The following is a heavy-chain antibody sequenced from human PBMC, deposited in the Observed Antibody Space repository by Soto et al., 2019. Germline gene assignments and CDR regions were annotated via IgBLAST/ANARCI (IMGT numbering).Heavy chain of an antibody. V-gene: IGHV4-34*01. CDR3: ARVAGITGTAGFDY. J-gene: IGHJ4*02. CDR1: GGNFSGYY. CDR2: INHSGST. Sequence: PSETKCLTCAVYGGNFSGYYWSWIRQPPGKGLEWIGEINHSGSTNYNPSLKSRVTISVDTSKNQFSLKLSSVTAADTAVYYCARVAGITGTAGFDYWGQGTLVTVS. D-gene: IGHD1-20*01.